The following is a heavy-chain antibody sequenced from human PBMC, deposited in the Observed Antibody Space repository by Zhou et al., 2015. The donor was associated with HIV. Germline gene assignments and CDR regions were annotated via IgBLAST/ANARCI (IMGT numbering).Heavy chain of an antibody. CDR2: IIPIFGTA. V-gene: IGHV1-69*01. D-gene: IGHD3-10*01. CDR3: ASRITMVQGVIYLNPKDYYYYMDV. J-gene: IGHJ6*03. Sequence: QVQLVQSGAEVKKPGSSVKVSCKASGGTFSSYAISWVRQAPGQGLEWMGGIIPIFGTANYAQKFQGRVTITADESTSTAYMELSSLRSEDTAVYYCASRITMVQGVIYLNPKDYYYYMDVWGKGTTVTVSS. CDR1: GGTFSSYA.